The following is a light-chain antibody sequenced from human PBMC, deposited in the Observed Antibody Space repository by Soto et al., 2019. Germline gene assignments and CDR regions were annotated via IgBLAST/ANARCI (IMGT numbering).Light chain of an antibody. CDR1: QYIGTY. J-gene: IGKJ1*01. CDR3: QQSFTIPWT. Sequence: DIQMTQSPSSLSTSVGDRVTITCRASQYIGTYLNWYQQKPGKAPKLLISSASRLQSGVPSTFSGSGSGTYFTLTISRLEPGDFATYYCQQSFTIPWTFGQGTKVEIK. V-gene: IGKV1-39*01. CDR2: SAS.